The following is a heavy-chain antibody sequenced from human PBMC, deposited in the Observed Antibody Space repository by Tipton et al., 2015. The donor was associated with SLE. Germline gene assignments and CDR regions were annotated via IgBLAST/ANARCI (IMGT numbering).Heavy chain of an antibody. D-gene: IGHD3-10*01. CDR2: ISWNSGSI. CDR1: GFTFDDYA. V-gene: IGHV3-9*01. CDR3: AKARGRGVILDAFDI. Sequence: RSLRLSCAASGFTFDDYAMHWVRQAPGKGLEWVSGISWNSGSIGYADSVKGRFTISRDNAKNSLYLQMNSLRAEDTALYYCAKARGRGVILDAFDIWGQGTMVAVSS. J-gene: IGHJ3*02.